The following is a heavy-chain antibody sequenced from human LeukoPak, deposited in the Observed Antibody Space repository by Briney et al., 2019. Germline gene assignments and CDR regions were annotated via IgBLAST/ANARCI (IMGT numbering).Heavy chain of an antibody. CDR3: AREGDGLRWLVP. Sequence: PSETLSLTCTVSGVSISSYYWTWIRQPAGKGLEWIGRINTSGSSNYNPSLRSRVTMSVDTSKNQFSLNLSSVTAADTAIYYCAREGDGLRWLVPWGQGTLVTVSS. V-gene: IGHV4-4*07. CDR2: INTSGSS. CDR1: GVSISSYY. J-gene: IGHJ5*02.